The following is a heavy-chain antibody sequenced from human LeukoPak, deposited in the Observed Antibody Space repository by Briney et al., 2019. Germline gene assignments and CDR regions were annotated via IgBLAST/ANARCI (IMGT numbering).Heavy chain of an antibody. J-gene: IGHJ6*04. CDR3: ARDLTLMGDV. V-gene: IGHV3-21*01. CDR1: GFTFSSYS. CDR2: ISSSSSYT. Sequence: GGSLRLSCAASGFTFSSYSMNWVRQAPGKGLEWVSSISSSSSYTYYADSVKGRFTISRDNAKNSLYLQMNSLRAEDTAVYYCARDLTLMGDVWGKGTTVTVSS.